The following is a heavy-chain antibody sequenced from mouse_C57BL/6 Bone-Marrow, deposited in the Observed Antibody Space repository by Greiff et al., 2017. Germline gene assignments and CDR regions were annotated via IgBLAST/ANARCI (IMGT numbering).Heavy chain of an antibody. V-gene: IGHV1-64*01. J-gene: IGHJ2*01. CDR3: ASPGSSYFDY. Sequence: QVQLKQPGAELVKPGASVKLSCKASGYTFTSYWMHWVKQRPGQGLEWIGMIHPNSGSTNYNEKFKSKATLTVDKSSSTAYMQLSSLTSEDSAVYYCASPGSSYFDYWGQGTTLTVSS. D-gene: IGHD1-1*01. CDR1: GYTFTSYW. CDR2: IHPNSGST.